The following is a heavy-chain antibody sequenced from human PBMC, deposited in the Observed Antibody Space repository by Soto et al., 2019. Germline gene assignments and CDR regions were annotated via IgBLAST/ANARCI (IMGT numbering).Heavy chain of an antibody. CDR3: ANARYSSGSLVFGWLDP. CDR2: FYYSRST. J-gene: IGHJ5*02. D-gene: IGHD6-25*01. CDR1: GGSISSSCYD. Sequence: SETLSLTCTLTGGSISSSCYDWGWIRDPPGKGLEMIGSFYYSRSTSYNPSLKSRVTISVDTSKNQFSLKLISVTAADTAVYYWANARYSSGSLVFGWLDPWAHGSL. V-gene: IGHV4-39*01.